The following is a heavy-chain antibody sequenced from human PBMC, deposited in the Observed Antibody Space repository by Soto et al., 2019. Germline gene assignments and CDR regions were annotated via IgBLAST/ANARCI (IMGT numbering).Heavy chain of an antibody. CDR1: GDSMTRGSYY. Sequence: SETLSLTCVVSGDSMTRGSYYWAWIRQPPGKGLEWIGSFYYTGSTNYNPSLKSRVTVSADTSNNHFSLRLTSVTAADTAVYYCARRVLSGYDWDHFDYWGQGTLVTVSS. CDR3: ARRVLSGYDWDHFDY. CDR2: FYYTGST. V-gene: IGHV4-39*02. J-gene: IGHJ4*02. D-gene: IGHD5-12*01.